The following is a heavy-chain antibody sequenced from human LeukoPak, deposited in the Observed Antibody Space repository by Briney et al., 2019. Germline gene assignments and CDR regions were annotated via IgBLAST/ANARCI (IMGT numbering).Heavy chain of an antibody. CDR2: ISGSGGST. CDR3: AKDHGRDYYGSGRYDY. CDR1: GFTFSSYG. Sequence: GGSLRLCCAASGFTFSSYGMSWVRQAPGKGLEWVSAISGSGGSTYYADSVKGRFTISRDNSKNTLYLQMNSLRAEDTAGYYCAKDHGRDYYGSGRYDYWGQGTLVTVSS. V-gene: IGHV3-23*01. J-gene: IGHJ4*02. D-gene: IGHD3-10*01.